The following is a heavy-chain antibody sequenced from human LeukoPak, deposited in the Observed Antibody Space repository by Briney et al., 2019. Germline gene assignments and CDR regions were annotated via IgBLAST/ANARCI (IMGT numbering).Heavy chain of an antibody. CDR1: GGSISSYY. Sequence: ASETLSLTCTVSGGSISSYYWSWIRQPPGKGLEWIGYIYYSGSTNYNPSLKSRVTISVDTSKNQFSLKLSSVTAADTAVYYCARDGGIAARLYYFDYWAREPWSPSPQ. CDR3: ARDGGIAARLYYFDY. CDR2: IYYSGST. D-gene: IGHD6-6*01. V-gene: IGHV4-59*12. J-gene: IGHJ4*02.